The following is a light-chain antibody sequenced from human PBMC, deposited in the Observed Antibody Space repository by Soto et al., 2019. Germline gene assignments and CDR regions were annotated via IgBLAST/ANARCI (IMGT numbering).Light chain of an antibody. J-gene: IGLJ2*01. CDR3: CSYAGGNTWVV. V-gene: IGLV2-23*02. CDR1: SSDVGGYNL. Sequence: QSALTQFASVSGSPGQSITISCTGTSSDVGGYNLVSWYQQHPDKAPKLIIFGVSKRPSGVSNRFSGSKSGNTASLTISGLQAEDEPGYYCCSYAGGNTWVVFGGGTKVTVL. CDR2: GVS.